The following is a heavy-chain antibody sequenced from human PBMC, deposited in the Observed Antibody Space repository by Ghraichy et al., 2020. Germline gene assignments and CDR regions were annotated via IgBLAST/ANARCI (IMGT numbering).Heavy chain of an antibody. CDR1: GGSASSGSYY. CDR2: IYYSGST. V-gene: IGHV4-61*01. Sequence: SQTLSLTCTVSGGSASSGSYYWSWIRQPPGKGLEWIGYIYYSGSTNYNPSLKSRVTISVDTAKNQFFLKLSSVTAPDTAVDYCAEVIRYSGYDYASSGWYVLDYWGQGTLVTVSS. J-gene: IGHJ4*02. D-gene: IGHD5-12*01. CDR3: AEVIRYSGYDYASSGWYVLDY.